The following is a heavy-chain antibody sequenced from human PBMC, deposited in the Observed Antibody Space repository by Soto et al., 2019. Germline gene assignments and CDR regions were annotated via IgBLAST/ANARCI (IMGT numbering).Heavy chain of an antibody. CDR3: TTAGYSPPFPDXWTPDV. D-gene: IGHD3-3*01. V-gene: IGHV3-15*01. Sequence: EVQLVESGGGLVKPGGSLRLSCAASGFTFSNAWMSWVRQAPGKGLEWVGRIKSKTDGGTTDYAAPVKGRXTIXXXDSXXXXXXXXXXXXXXXXXXXXCTTAGYSPPFPDXWTPDVWGKGTTVTVXX. CDR2: IKSKTDGGTT. J-gene: IGHJ6*04. CDR1: GFTFSNAW.